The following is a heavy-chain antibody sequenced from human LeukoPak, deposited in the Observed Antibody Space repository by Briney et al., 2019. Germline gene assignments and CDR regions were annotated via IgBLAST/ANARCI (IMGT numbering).Heavy chain of an antibody. D-gene: IGHD4-11*01. V-gene: IGHV3-74*01. Sequence: GGSLRLSCAASGFTFSSYWMHWVRQAPGKGLVWVSRINSDGSSTSYADSVKGRFTISRDNAKNTLYLQMSSLRAEDTAVYYRARDGIHDYSNYHYYYYMDVWGKGTTVTVSS. J-gene: IGHJ6*03. CDR2: INSDGSST. CDR3: ARDGIHDYSNYHYYYYMDV. CDR1: GFTFSSYW.